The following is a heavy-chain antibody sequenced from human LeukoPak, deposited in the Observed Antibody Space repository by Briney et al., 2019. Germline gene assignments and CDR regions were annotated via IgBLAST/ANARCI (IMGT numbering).Heavy chain of an antibody. D-gene: IGHD3-22*01. V-gene: IGHV1-24*01. CDR3: ATREGTNYYDSSDYYDY. Sequence: ASVKVSCKVSGYTLTELSMHWVRQAPGKGLEWMGGFDPEDGETIYAQKFQGRVTMTEDTSTDTAYMELSSLRSEDTAVYYCATREGTNYYDSSDYYDYWGQGTLVTVSS. CDR1: GYTLTELS. CDR2: FDPEDGET. J-gene: IGHJ4*02.